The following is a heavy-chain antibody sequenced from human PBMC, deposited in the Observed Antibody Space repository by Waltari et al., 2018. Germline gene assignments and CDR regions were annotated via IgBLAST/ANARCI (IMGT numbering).Heavy chain of an antibody. D-gene: IGHD3-22*01. J-gene: IGHJ4*02. CDR1: GGALINNNYY. CDR3: ARDYDSSGYYYDY. CDR2: IFYRGST. V-gene: IGHV4-39*02. Sequence: QLQLQESGPGLVKPSATLSLTCTVSGGALINNNYYWGCIRQPPGKGLEWIGSIFYRGSTHYNPSLKSRVTMSVDTSKNQFSLKLSSVTAADTARYYCARDYDSSGYYYDYWGQGVLVTVSS.